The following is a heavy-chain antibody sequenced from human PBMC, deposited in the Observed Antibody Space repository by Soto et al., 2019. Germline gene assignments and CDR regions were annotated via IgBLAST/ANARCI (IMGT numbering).Heavy chain of an antibody. V-gene: IGHV1-8*01. CDR1: GYTFTSYD. CDR2: MNPNSGNT. D-gene: IGHD2-21*01. Sequence: ASVKVSCKASGYTFTSYDINWVRQATGQGLEWMGWMNPNSGNTGYAQKFQGRVTMTRNTSISTAYMELSSLRSEDTAVYYCARTNCGGDCYRDDAFDIWGQGTMVTVSS. J-gene: IGHJ3*02. CDR3: ARTNCGGDCYRDDAFDI.